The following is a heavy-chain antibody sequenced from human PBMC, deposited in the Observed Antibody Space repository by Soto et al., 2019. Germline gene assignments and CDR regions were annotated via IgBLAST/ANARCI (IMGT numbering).Heavy chain of an antibody. Sequence: EVQLLESGGGLVQPGGSLRLSCAASGFTFINYAMNWVRQAPGKGLEWVSGLSGSGTSTYYADSVKGRFTISRDNSRDTLFLQMNSLTAEDTAVYYCAKATTNGGWFNPFDSWGQGALVTVPS. V-gene: IGHV3-23*01. D-gene: IGHD6-19*01. CDR1: GFTFINYA. J-gene: IGHJ4*02. CDR3: AKATTNGGWFNPFDS. CDR2: LSGSGTST.